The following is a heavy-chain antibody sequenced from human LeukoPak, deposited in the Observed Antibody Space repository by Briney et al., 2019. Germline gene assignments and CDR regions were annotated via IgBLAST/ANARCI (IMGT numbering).Heavy chain of an antibody. CDR1: GRLISSGGYY. CDR2: IYYTGST. J-gene: IGHJ4*02. CDR3: ASHCSGGAGYRYYFDN. D-gene: IGHD2-15*01. Sequence: SSQTLSLTCTVSGRLISSGGYYWSWIRQPPGKGLEWIGYIYYTGSTYYSPSLKSRASISVDTSNNQYSLKLSSVSAADTAVYYCASHCSGGAGYRYYFDNWGQGTLVTVSS. V-gene: IGHV4-31*03.